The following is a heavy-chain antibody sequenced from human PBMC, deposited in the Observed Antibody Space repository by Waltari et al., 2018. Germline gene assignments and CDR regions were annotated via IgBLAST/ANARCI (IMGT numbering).Heavy chain of an antibody. J-gene: IGHJ6*02. CDR1: GGSFSGYY. CDR3: AIYGSGSYYYYYYGMDV. Sequence: QVQLQQWGAGLLKPSETLSLTCAVYGGSFSGYYWSWIRQPPGKGLEWIGEINHRGSTNYNPSLKSRVTISVDTSKNQFSLKLSSVTAADTAVYYCAIYGSGSYYYYYYGMDVWGQGTTVTVSS. CDR2: INHRGST. V-gene: IGHV4-34*01. D-gene: IGHD3-10*01.